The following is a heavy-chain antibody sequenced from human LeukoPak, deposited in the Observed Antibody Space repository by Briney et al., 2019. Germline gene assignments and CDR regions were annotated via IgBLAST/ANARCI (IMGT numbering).Heavy chain of an antibody. CDR2: IYTSGST. V-gene: IGHV4-4*07. J-gene: IGHJ4*02. CDR1: GASISSYY. CDR3: ARGKGDDSSGYYYVLGDYFDY. Sequence: ASETLSLTCTVSGASISSYYWSWIRQPAGKGLEWIGRIYTSGSTNYNPSLRSRVAMSVDTSKNQFSLKLSSVTAADTAVYYCARGKGDDSSGYYYVLGDYFDYWGQGTLVTVSS. D-gene: IGHD3-22*01.